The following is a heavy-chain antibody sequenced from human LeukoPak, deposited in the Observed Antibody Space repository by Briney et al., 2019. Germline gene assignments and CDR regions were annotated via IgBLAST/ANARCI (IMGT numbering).Heavy chain of an antibody. CDR3: AKSDYYDSSGYYYGSDY. CDR2: ISGSGGST. CDR1: GFTFSSYA. V-gene: IGHV3-23*01. Sequence: PGGSLRLSCAASGFTFSSYAMTWVRQAPGKGLEWVSGISGSGGSTYYADSVRGRSTISRDNSKNTLYVQMNSLRAEDTAVYYCAKSDYYDSSGYYYGSDYWGQGTLVTVSS. J-gene: IGHJ4*02. D-gene: IGHD3-22*01.